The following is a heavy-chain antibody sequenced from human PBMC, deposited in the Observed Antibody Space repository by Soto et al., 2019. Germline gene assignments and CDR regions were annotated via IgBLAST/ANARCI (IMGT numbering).Heavy chain of an antibody. CDR1: GGSVSSYY. V-gene: IGHV4-59*02. D-gene: IGHD5-18*01. J-gene: IGHJ4*02. Sequence: SETLSLTCTVSGGSVSSYYWSWIRQPPGKGLEWIGYIYYSGSTKYNPSLKSRVTMPVDTPNNQFSLKMSSVAAADTAVYYCARGYHGYSYANFDYWGQGILVTVSS. CDR2: IYYSGST. CDR3: ARGYHGYSYANFDY.